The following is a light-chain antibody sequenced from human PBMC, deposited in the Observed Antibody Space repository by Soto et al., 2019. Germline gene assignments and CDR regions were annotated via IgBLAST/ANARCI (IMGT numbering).Light chain of an antibody. CDR2: EVS. CDR3: SSFTSSRIYV. Sequence: QSVLTQPASVSGSPGQSITISCTGTSSDVGGYNYVSWFQLHPGKAPKLMVYEVSNRPSGISSRFSGSKSGNTTSLTISGLQAEDEADYYCSSFTSSRIYVFGTGTKVT. V-gene: IGLV2-14*01. CDR1: SSDVGGYNY. J-gene: IGLJ1*01.